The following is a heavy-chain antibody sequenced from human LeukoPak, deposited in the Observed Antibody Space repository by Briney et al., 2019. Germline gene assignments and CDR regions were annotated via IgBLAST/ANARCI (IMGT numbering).Heavy chain of an antibody. Sequence: GGSLRLSCAASGFTFSSYAMSWVRQAPGKGLEWVSAISGSGGSTYYADSEKGRFTISRDNSKNTLYLQMNRLRAEDTAVYYCANGHYYFDYWGQGTLVTVSS. CDR1: GFTFSSYA. V-gene: IGHV3-23*01. J-gene: IGHJ4*02. CDR2: ISGSGGST. CDR3: ANGHYYFDY.